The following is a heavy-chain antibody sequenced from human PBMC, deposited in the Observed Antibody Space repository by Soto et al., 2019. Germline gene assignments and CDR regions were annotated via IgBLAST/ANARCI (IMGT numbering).Heavy chain of an antibody. D-gene: IGHD3-3*01. CDR2: ITPFNGNT. V-gene: IGHV1-45*02. Sequence: SVKVSCKASGYTFTYRYLHWVRQAPGQALEWMGWITPFNGNTNYAQKFQDRVTITRDRSMSTAYMELSRLRAEDTAAYYCAKAGPLFGVVTYYYYGMDVWGQGTTVTVSS. CDR3: AKAGPLFGVVTYYYYGMDV. J-gene: IGHJ6*02. CDR1: GYTFTYRY.